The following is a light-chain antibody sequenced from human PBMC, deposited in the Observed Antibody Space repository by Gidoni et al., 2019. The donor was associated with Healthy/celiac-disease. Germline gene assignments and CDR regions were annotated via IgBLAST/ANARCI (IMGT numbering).Light chain of an antibody. J-gene: IGKJ5*01. V-gene: IGKV3-11*01. Sequence: ELVLTQSPATLSLSPGERATLSCRASQSVSSYLAWYQQKPGQAPRLLIYEASNRATGIPARFSGSGSGTDFTLTISSLEPEDFAVYYCQQRSNWPSVGQGTRLEIK. CDR3: QQRSNWPS. CDR1: QSVSSY. CDR2: EAS.